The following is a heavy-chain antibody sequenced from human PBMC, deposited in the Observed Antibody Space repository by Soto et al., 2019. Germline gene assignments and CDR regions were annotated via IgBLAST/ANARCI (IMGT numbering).Heavy chain of an antibody. Sequence: EVQLLESGGGLVQPGESLRLSCAASGFTFSSYAMSWVRQAPGKGLEWVSTIIGSGGSTYYAESVKGRFTISRDNSKNTLYLQMSSLRAGDTAVYYCAKEGPVADMGYYGMDVWGQGTTVTVSS. CDR3: AKEGPVADMGYYGMDV. J-gene: IGHJ6*02. D-gene: IGHD6-19*01. CDR2: IIGSGGST. CDR1: GFTFSSYA. V-gene: IGHV3-23*01.